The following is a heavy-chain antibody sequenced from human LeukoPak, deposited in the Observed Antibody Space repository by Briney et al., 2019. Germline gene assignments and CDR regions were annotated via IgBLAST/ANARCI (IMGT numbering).Heavy chain of an antibody. V-gene: IGHV4-59*01. CDR2: IYYSGST. Sequence: SETLSLTCTVSGGSISSDYWSWIRQPPGKGLEWIGYIYYSGSTNYNPSLKSRVTISVDTPKNLFSLKLSSVTAADTAVYYRARGGPRYCSSTSCYPPRYWGQGTLVTVSS. D-gene: IGHD2-2*01. CDR3: ARGGPRYCSSTSCYPPRY. CDR1: GGSISSDY. J-gene: IGHJ4*02.